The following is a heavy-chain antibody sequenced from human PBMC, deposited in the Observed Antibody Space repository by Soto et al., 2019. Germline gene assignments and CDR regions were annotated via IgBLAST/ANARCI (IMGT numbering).Heavy chain of an antibody. CDR3: ARPPNYYDSSGYYYY. D-gene: IGHD3-22*01. CDR1: GYSFTSYW. Sequence: HGESLKISCKGSGYSFTSYWISWVRQMPGKGLEWMGRIDPSDSYTNYSPSFQGHVTISADKSISTAYLQWSSLKASDTAMYYCARPPNYYDSSGYYYYWGQGTLVTVSS. V-gene: IGHV5-10-1*01. J-gene: IGHJ4*02. CDR2: IDPSDSYT.